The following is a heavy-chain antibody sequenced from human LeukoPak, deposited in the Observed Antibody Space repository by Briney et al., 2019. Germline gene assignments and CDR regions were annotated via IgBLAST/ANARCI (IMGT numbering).Heavy chain of an antibody. CDR1: GFTFTTYW. Sequence: GGSLTLSCAASGFTFTTYWMHWVRQVPGKGLVWVARIKGDGSSTRHADSMKGRFTISRDNAKNTLHLQMNSLRDEDTAVYYCARAPTVLVGYCSSSSCQADYWGQGTLVTVSS. CDR3: ARAPTVLVGYCSSSSCQADY. D-gene: IGHD2-2*01. J-gene: IGHJ4*02. V-gene: IGHV3-74*01. CDR2: IKGDGSST.